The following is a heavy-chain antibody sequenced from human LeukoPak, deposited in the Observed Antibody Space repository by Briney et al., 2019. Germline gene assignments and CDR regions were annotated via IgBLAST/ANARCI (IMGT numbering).Heavy chain of an antibody. CDR2: IKDDGSDK. CDR3: AKVSLPSSSWYYFDY. CDR1: GFTFSSYG. V-gene: IGHV3-7*03. D-gene: IGHD6-13*01. Sequence: GGCLRLSCAASGFTFSSYGMHWVRQAPGKGLEWVANIKDDGSDKYYVDSVKGRFTISKDNAKNSLFLQMNSLRVEDTAVYYCAKVSLPSSSWYYFDYWGQGTLVTVSS. J-gene: IGHJ4*02.